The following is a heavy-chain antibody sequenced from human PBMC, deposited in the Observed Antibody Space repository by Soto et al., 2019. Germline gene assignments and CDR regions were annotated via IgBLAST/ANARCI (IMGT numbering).Heavy chain of an antibody. CDR3: ARDRARSGYYVDGYCYL. Sequence: EVQLVESGGGLVQPGGSLRLSCAASGFTVSSNYMSWVRQAQGKGLEWVSVIYSGGSTYYADSVKSRFTSSRQNSKNTLCLNMNTLRAEDTAVHYWARDRARSGYYVDGYCYLWCRGTLVSVSS. CDR1: GFTVSSNY. J-gene: IGHJ2*01. V-gene: IGHV3-53*04. CDR2: IYSGGST. D-gene: IGHD3-22*01.